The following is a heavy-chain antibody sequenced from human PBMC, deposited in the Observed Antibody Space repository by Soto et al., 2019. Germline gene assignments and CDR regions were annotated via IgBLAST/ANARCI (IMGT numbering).Heavy chain of an antibody. D-gene: IGHD3-22*01. CDR2: MNPNSGNT. J-gene: IGHJ3*02. V-gene: IGHV1-8*01. CDR1: GYTFTSYD. Sequence: ASVKVSCKASGYTFTSYDINWVRQATGQGLEWMGWMNPNSGNTGYTQKFQGRVTMARNTSISTAYMELSSLRSEDTAVYYCARGLYYDSSGSDDAFDIWGQGTMVT. CDR3: ARGLYYDSSGSDDAFDI.